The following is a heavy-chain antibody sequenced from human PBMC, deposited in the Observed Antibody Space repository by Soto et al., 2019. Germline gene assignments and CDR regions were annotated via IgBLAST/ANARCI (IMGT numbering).Heavy chain of an antibody. CDR1: GLTYSSSA. CDR2: INPILGTP. Sequence: QVQLVQSGAEVRKPGSSVKVSCKASGLTYSSSAISWVRQAPGQGPEWMGGINPILGTPDYAPKLQGRVTITADESTRTVYMDLGSLRSEDMAMYYCARGGVDVVATSAFDYWGQGTLVTVSS. CDR3: ARGGVDVVATSAFDY. V-gene: IGHV1-69*01. D-gene: IGHD5-12*01. J-gene: IGHJ4*02.